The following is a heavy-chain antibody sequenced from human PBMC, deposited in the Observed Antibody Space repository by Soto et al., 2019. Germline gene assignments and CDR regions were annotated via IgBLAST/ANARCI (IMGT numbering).Heavy chain of an antibody. CDR2: ISPYNGHT. V-gene: IGHV1-18*01. Sequence: QVQLVQSAGEVKKPGASVKVSCKASGYSFTSYGISWVRRAPGQGLEWMGWISPYNGHTQFVQRVQGRGTMTTDTPTKTADMELRNLRSDDTAHYYCARDLTIVPATHPRLENYGMDVWGQGTTVIVSS. CDR3: ARDLTIVPATHPRLENYGMDV. CDR1: GYSFTSYG. D-gene: IGHD2-2*01. J-gene: IGHJ6*02.